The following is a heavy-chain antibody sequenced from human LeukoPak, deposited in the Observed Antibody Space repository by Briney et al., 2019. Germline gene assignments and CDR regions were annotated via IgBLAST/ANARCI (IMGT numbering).Heavy chain of an antibody. D-gene: IGHD3-16*02. J-gene: IGHJ4*02. V-gene: IGHV4-31*02. CDR2: IYYSGST. CDR1: GFTVSSNY. CDR3: ARGVDYVWGSYPVRYYFDY. Sequence: LRLSCAASGFTVSSNYMSWVRQHPGKGLEWIGYIYYSGSTYYNPSLKSRVTISVDTSKNQFSLKLSSVTAADTAVYYCARGVDYVWGSYPVRYYFDYRGQGTLVTVSS.